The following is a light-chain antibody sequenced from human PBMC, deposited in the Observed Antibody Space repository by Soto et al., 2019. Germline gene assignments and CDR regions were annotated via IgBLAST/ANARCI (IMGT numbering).Light chain of an antibody. CDR3: QQYYSYPRT. CDR1: QGISSY. Sequence: AIRMTQSPSSLSASTGDRVTITCRASQGISSYLAWYKQKSGKAPKLLIYAASTLQSAVPSRVSGSGSGTDFTLTISCLQSEDFATYYCQQYYSYPRTFGPGTKVDIK. J-gene: IGKJ3*01. CDR2: AAS. V-gene: IGKV1-8*01.